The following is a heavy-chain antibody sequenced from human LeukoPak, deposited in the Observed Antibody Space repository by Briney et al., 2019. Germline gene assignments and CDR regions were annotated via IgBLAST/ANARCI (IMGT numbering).Heavy chain of an antibody. J-gene: IGHJ5*02. CDR3: ATDVDGYSGYAGKKT. CDR2: FDPEDGET. Sequence: GASVKVSCKVSGYTLTELSMHWVRQAPGKGLEWMGGFDPEDGETIYAQKFQGRVTMTEDTSTDTAYMELSSLRSEDTAVYYCATDVDGYSGYAGKKTWGQGTLVTVSS. CDR1: GYTLTELS. D-gene: IGHD5-12*01. V-gene: IGHV1-24*01.